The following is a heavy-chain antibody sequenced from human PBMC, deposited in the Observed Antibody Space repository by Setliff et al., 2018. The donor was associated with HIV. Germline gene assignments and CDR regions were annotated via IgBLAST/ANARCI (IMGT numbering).Heavy chain of an antibody. D-gene: IGHD2-15*01. CDR2: IAPNSGGT. CDR3: ARTGWWVASGAFDI. Sequence: ASVKVSCKASGYTFGNYYMHWVRQAPGQGLEWMGRIAPNSGGTKYAQKFEGRVTMTRDTSINTVYMEVSSLRSDDTAVYYCARTGWWVASGAFDIWGQGTMVTVSS. J-gene: IGHJ3*02. CDR1: GYTFGNYY. V-gene: IGHV1-2*06.